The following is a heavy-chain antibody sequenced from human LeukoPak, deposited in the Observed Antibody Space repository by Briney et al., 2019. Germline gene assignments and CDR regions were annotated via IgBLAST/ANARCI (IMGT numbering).Heavy chain of an antibody. CDR1: GYTFTGYY. CDR3: ARSPHILTGENFDY. D-gene: IGHD3-9*01. CDR2: INPNSGGT. V-gene: IGHV1-2*02. J-gene: IGHJ4*02. Sequence: ASVKVSCKASGYTFTGYYMHWVRQARGQGLEWMGWINPNSGGTNYAQKFQGRVTMTRDTSISTAYMELSRLRSDDTAVYYCARSPHILTGENFDYWGQGTLVTVSS.